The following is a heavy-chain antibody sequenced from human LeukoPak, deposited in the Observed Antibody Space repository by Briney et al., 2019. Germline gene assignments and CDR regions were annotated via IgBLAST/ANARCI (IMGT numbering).Heavy chain of an antibody. J-gene: IGHJ4*02. CDR2: IKQDGSEK. Sequence: TGGSLRLSCAASGFTFSSYLMSWVRQAPGKGLEWVANIKQDGSEKYYVDSVKGRFSISRDNSKNSLYLQMNSLGAEDTAVYYCAREGIGKKYSYLDYWGQGTLVTVSS. CDR1: GFTFSSYL. CDR3: AREGIGKKYSYLDY. D-gene: IGHD5-18*01. V-gene: IGHV3-7*01.